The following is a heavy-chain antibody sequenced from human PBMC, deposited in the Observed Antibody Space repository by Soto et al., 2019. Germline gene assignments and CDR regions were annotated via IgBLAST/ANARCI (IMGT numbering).Heavy chain of an antibody. Sequence: QVQLQESGPGLVKPSETLSLTCTVSGGSISSYYWSWIRQPPGKGLEWIGYIYYSGSTNYNPSLKSRVTISVDTSKNQFSLKLSYVTAADTAVYYWARRYGEFNFDFWGQGTLVTVSS. V-gene: IGHV4-59*01. J-gene: IGHJ4*02. CDR2: IYYSGST. D-gene: IGHD3-10*01. CDR3: ARRYGEFNFDF. CDR1: GGSISSYY.